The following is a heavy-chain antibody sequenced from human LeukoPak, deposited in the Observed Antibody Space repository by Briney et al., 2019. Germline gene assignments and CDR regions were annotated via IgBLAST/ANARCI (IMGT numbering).Heavy chain of an antibody. J-gene: IGHJ4*02. CDR3: ARPGVRGAHGYDY. CDR1: GFTFSNYG. CDR2: ISASGGTT. V-gene: IGHV3-23*01. D-gene: IGHD3-10*01. Sequence: PGGSLRLSCAASGFTFSNYGMSWVRQAPGKGLEWVSGISASGGTTYYADSVKGHFTISRDNSKNTLYLQMNSLSAEDTAVYYCARPGVRGAHGYDYWGQGTLVTVSS.